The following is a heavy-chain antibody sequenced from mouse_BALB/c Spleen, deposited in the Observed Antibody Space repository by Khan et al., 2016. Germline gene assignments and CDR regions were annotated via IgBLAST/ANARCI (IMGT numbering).Heavy chain of an antibody. CDR3: ARGGDNPFFDY. Sequence: VQLQESGAELMKPGASVKISCKATGYTFSDYWIEWFKQRPGHGLEWIGGILPGSGNTNYNEKCKGKATFTADTSSNTAYMQLSSLTSEASAVYYCARGGDNPFFDYWGQGTPLTVSS. D-gene: IGHD1-3*01. CDR1: GYTFSDYW. J-gene: IGHJ2*01. CDR2: ILPGSGNT. V-gene: IGHV1-9*01.